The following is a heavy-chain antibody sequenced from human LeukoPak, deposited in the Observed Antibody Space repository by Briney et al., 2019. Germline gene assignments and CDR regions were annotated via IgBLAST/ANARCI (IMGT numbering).Heavy chain of an antibody. CDR3: ARGDSGWYLGLGFDY. J-gene: IGHJ4*02. Sequence: SETLSLTCTVSRYSISNGFYWGWIRQPPGKGLEWIGSIYSSGTTYYNPSLKSRVTISVDTSRNQVSLNLRSVTAADTAVYYCARGDSGWYLGLGFDYRGQGTLVTVSS. V-gene: IGHV4-38-2*02. CDR2: IYSSGTT. D-gene: IGHD6-19*01. CDR1: RYSISNGFY.